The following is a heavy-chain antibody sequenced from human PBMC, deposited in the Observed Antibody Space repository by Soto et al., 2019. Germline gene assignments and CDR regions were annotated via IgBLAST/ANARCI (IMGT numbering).Heavy chain of an antibody. J-gene: IGHJ6*02. CDR2: MNAKSGET. D-gene: IGHD3-16*01. V-gene: IGHV1-8*01. CDR3: ARGNPFNYAGFDG. CDR1: GYTFSDFD. Sequence: DLEQSGAELKRPGASVKVSCKASGYTFSDFDINWLRQASGQGPEWMGWMNAKSGETIFAQRFQGKFNMAWDASLSTAYMEVGSLTSDDTAIYYCARGNPFNYAGFDGWGQGTTVAVSS.